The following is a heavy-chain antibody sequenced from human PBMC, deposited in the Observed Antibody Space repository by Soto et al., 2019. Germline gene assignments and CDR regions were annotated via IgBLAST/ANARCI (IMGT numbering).Heavy chain of an antibody. V-gene: IGHV4-30-4*02. CDR3: ARDRGWVAAGFQNYYYGMDV. CDR2: IYYSGST. D-gene: IGHD6-13*01. J-gene: IGHJ6*02. Sequence: KSSDTLSLTCTVSGGSISSGDYYWSWIRQPPGKGLEWIGYIYYSGSTYYNPSLKSRVTISVDTSKNQFSLKLSSVTAADTAVYYCARDRGWVAAGFQNYYYGMDVWGQGTTVTVSS. CDR1: GGSISSGDYY.